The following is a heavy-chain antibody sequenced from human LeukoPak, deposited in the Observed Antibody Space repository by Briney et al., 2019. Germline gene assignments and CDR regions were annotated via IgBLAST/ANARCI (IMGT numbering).Heavy chain of an antibody. CDR2: IRYDGSNK. V-gene: IGHV3-30*02. CDR3: AKDDSATGAFDI. J-gene: IGHJ3*02. CDR1: GFTFSSYG. D-gene: IGHD3-9*01. Sequence: QPGGSLSLSCAASGFTFSSYGMHWVRQAPGKGLEWVAFIRYDGSNKYYEDSVKGRFTISRDNSKNTLYLQMNSLRAEDTAVYYCAKDDSATGAFDIWGQGTMVTVSS.